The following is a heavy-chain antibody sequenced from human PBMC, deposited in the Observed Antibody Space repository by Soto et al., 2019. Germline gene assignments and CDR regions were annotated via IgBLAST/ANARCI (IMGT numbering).Heavy chain of an antibody. V-gene: IGHV3-23*01. CDR2: ISGSGGST. CDR1: GFTFSSYA. CDR3: AKDTGPGGGAFDI. D-gene: IGHD3-10*01. Sequence: EVQLLESGGGLVQPGGSLRLSCAASGFTFSSYAMSWVRQAPGKGLECVSAISGSGGSTYYADSVKGRFTISRDNSKNTLYLQMNSLRAEDTAVYYCAKDTGPGGGAFDIWGQGTMVTVSS. J-gene: IGHJ3*02.